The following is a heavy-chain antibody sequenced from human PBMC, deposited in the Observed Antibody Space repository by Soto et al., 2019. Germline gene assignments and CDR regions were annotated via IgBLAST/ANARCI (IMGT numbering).Heavy chain of an antibody. V-gene: IGHV3-23*01. CDR3: AHPRGYSNSGMGV. Sequence: VRQAPGKGLQWVSALSASGGSTYYADSVKGRFTISRDNSMNALYLQMNSLRIEDTAVYYCAHPRGYSNSGMGVWGQGTTVTVSS. J-gene: IGHJ6*02. CDR2: LSASGGST. D-gene: IGHD6-13*01.